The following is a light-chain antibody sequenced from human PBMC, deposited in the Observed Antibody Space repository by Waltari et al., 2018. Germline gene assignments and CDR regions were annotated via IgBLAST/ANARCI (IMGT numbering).Light chain of an antibody. V-gene: IGLV3-19*01. J-gene: IGLJ2*01. CDR1: GLRSYY. CDR2: DKN. CDR3: HSRDASGVAGS. Sequence: SSELTQDPAVSVAMGQTARITCQGDGLRSYYAIWYQQRPGQAPILVIYDKNNRPSGVPDRFSGSSSHNTGSLTITGAQAEDEASYYCHSRDASGVAGSFGGGTKLTVL.